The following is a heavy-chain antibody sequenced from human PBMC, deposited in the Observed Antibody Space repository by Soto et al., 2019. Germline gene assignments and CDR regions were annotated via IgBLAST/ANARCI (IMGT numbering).Heavy chain of an antibody. Sequence: SVKVSCKASGFTFTSSAVQWVRQARGQRLEWIGWIVVGSGNTNYAQKFQERVTITRDMSTSTAYMELSSLRSEDTAVYYCAVVGEWELPTLFDYWGQGTLVTVSS. J-gene: IGHJ4*02. CDR2: IVVGSGNT. D-gene: IGHD1-26*01. V-gene: IGHV1-58*01. CDR1: GFTFTSSA. CDR3: AVVGEWELPTLFDY.